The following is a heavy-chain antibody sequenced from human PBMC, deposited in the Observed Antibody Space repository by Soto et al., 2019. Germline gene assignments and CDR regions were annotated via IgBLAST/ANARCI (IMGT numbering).Heavy chain of an antibody. D-gene: IGHD2-15*01. CDR2: IYRSGGT. J-gene: IGHJ5*02. V-gene: IGHV4-4*02. Sequence: QVQLQESGPGLVKPSETLSLTCAVLSDSISSSYWWSWVRQPPGKGLEWIGEIYRSGGTSYNPSLKNRVTMSVDKSKNQFSLKLTSVTAADTAVYFCARRLVGVTNWLDPWGQGTLVTVSS. CDR1: SDSISSSYW. CDR3: ARRLVGVTNWLDP.